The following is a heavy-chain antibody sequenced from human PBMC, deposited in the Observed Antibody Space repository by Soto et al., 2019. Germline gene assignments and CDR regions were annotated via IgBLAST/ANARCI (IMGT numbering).Heavy chain of an antibody. CDR3: ARLPAGGSYFDY. V-gene: IGHV3-21*01. D-gene: IGHD2-2*01. CDR2: ISSSSSYI. J-gene: IGHJ4*02. CDR1: VFTFSSYS. Sequence: WSLRLSCAASVFTFSSYSMNWVRQAPGKGLEWVSSISSSSSYIYYADSVKGRFTIPRDNAKNSLYLQMNSLRAEDTAVYYCARLPAGGSYFDYWGQGTLVTVSS.